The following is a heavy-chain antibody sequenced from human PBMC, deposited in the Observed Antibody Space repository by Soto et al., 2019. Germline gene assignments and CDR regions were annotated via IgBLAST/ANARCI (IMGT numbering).Heavy chain of an antibody. J-gene: IGHJ6*03. CDR2: INEDSSYI. V-gene: IGHV3-21*01. CDR3: VRDFGWYFRSGYMDV. D-gene: IGHD3-3*01. Sequence: EVHLVESGGGLVKPGGSLRLSCAASGFDFSSYSMNWVRQAPGKGLEWVSSINEDSSYIYYAHSLRGRFTISRDNAKESLYLQMNGLRAEDTAVYYCVRDFGWYFRSGYMDVWGDGATVTVSS. CDR1: GFDFSSYS.